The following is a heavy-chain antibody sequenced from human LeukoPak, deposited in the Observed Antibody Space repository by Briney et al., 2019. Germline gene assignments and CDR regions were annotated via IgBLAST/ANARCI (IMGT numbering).Heavy chain of an antibody. V-gene: IGHV3-33*01. D-gene: IGHD3-22*01. Sequence: PGGSLRLSCATSGFTFSHYGMHWVRQAPGKGLEWVAVIWSDGTNTYYGDPVKGRFTISRDNAKSSLYLQMNSLRAEDTARYYCVRLRRNSDRSGYYYFYNYWGQGIQVTVSS. CDR3: VRLRRNSDRSGYYYFYNY. J-gene: IGHJ4*02. CDR2: IWSDGTNT. CDR1: GFTFSHYG.